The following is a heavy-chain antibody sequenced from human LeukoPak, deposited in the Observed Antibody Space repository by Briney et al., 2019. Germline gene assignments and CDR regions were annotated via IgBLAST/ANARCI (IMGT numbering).Heavy chain of an antibody. J-gene: IGHJ4*02. CDR2: INPSGGST. V-gene: IGHV1-46*01. D-gene: IGHD4-23*01. Sequence: ASVKVSCKASGYTFTSFYMHWVRQAPGQGLDWMGIINPSGGSTSYAQKFQGRVTMTRDTSTSTVYMELSSLRSEDTAVYYCARDLYVYGGNSEVFPPGYWGQGTLVTVSS. CDR3: ARDLYVYGGNSEVFPPGY. CDR1: GYTFTSFY.